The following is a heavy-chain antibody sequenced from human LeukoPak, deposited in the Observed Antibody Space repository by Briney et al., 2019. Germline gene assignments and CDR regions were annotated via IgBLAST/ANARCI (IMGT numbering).Heavy chain of an antibody. CDR1: GFTFSSYA. V-gene: IGHV3-30-3*01. Sequence: PGGSLRLSCAASGFTFSSYAMPWVRQAPGKGLEWVAVISYDGSNKYYADSVKGRFTISRDNSKNTLYLQMNSLRAEDTAVYYCARGSFAVAGKIDYWGQGTLVTVSS. CDR3: ARGSFAVAGKIDY. CDR2: ISYDGSNK. J-gene: IGHJ4*02. D-gene: IGHD6-19*01.